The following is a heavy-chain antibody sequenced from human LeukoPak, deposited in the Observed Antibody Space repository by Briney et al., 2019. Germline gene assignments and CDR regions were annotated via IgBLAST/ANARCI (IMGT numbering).Heavy chain of an antibody. CDR1: GGTISRYF. CDR3: ARDRRRELLHAFDI. D-gene: IGHD1-26*01. J-gene: IGHJ3*02. Sequence: SEILSLTCTVSGGTISRYFWSWIRQPPGKGLEWIAYIDYSGSTNYNPSLKSRLTISLDASKNQFSLKLSSVTAADTAVYYCARDRRRELLHAFDIWGQGTMVTVSS. CDR2: IDYSGST. V-gene: IGHV4-59*01.